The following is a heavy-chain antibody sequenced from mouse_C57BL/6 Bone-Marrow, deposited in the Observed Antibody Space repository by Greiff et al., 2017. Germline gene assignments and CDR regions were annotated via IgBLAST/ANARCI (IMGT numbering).Heavy chain of an antibody. Sequence: QVQLQQPGAELVKPGASVKMSCKASGYTFTSYWITWVKQRPGQGLEWIGDIYPGSGSTNYNEKFKSKATPTVDTSSSTAYMQLSSLTSEDSAVYYCARRPSNWPGAMDYWGQGTSVTVSS. CDR3: ARRPSNWPGAMDY. CDR1: GYTFTSYW. D-gene: IGHD4-1*01. CDR2: IYPGSGST. V-gene: IGHV1-55*01. J-gene: IGHJ4*01.